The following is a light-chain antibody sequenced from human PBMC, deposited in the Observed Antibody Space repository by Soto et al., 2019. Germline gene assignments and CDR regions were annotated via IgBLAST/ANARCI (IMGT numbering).Light chain of an antibody. CDR3: SSYTSSSTLVV. CDR1: SSDVGGYNY. J-gene: IGLJ1*01. CDR2: ELS. V-gene: IGLV2-14*01. Sequence: QSALTQPASVSGSPGQSITISCTGTSSDVGGYNYVSWYQQPPGKAPKLMIYELSNRPSGVSNRFSGSKSGNTASLTIAGLQAENAADYYCSSYTSSSTLVVFGTGTKLTVL.